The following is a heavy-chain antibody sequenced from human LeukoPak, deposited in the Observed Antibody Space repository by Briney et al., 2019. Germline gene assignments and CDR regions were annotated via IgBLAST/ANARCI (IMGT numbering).Heavy chain of an antibody. CDR2: ISSSGSTI. D-gene: IGHD3-10*02. CDR3: AELGITMIGGV. CDR1: GFTFCSYE. Sequence: GGSLRLSCAASGFTFCSYEMDWVRQAPGKGLEWVSYISSSGSTIYYADSVKGRFTIYRDNAKNSLYLQMNSLRAEDTAVYYCAELGITMIGGVWGKGTTVTISS. V-gene: IGHV3-48*03. J-gene: IGHJ6*04.